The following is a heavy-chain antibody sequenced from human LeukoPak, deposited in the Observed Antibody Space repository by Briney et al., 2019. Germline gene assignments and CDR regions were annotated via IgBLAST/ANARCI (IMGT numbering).Heavy chain of an antibody. D-gene: IGHD6-13*01. CDR3: AKGPAAQPDY. CDR2: ISGSGGNT. J-gene: IGHJ4*02. V-gene: IGHV3-23*01. CDR1: GFTFGSYA. Sequence: GGSLRISCAASGFTFGSYAMNWVRQGPEKGLEWVSAISGSGGNTYYVDSVKGRFTISRDNSKNTPYLQMNFLRAEDTAVYYCAKGPAAQPDYWGQGTLVTVSS.